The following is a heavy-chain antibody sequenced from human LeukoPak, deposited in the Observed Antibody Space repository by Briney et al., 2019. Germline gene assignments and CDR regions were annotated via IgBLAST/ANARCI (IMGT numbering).Heavy chain of an antibody. D-gene: IGHD6-19*01. J-gene: IGHJ3*02. CDR1: GGSFSGYY. CDR2: INHSGST. V-gene: IGHV4-34*01. CDR3: ARHILIAVAGKNAFDI. Sequence: SETLSLTCAVYGGSFSGYYWSWIRQPPGKGLEWIGEINHSGSTNYNPSLKSRVTISVDTSKNQFSLKLSSVTAADTAVYYCARHILIAVAGKNAFDIWGQGTMVTVSS.